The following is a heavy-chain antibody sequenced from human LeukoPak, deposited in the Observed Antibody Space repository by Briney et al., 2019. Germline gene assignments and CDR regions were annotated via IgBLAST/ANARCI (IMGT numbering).Heavy chain of an antibody. Sequence: ASVTVSCRASGYTFTGYYMHWVRQAPGQGLEWMGWINPNSGGTNYAQKFQGRVTMTRDTSISTAYMELSRLRSDDTAVYYCARVSDHDFWSGIDYWGQGTLVTVSS. CDR1: GYTFTGYY. D-gene: IGHD3-3*01. V-gene: IGHV1-2*02. CDR3: ARVSDHDFWSGIDY. CDR2: INPNSGGT. J-gene: IGHJ4*02.